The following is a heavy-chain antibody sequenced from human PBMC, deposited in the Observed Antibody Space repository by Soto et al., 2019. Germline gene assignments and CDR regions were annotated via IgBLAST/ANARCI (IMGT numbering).Heavy chain of an antibody. Sequence: EVRLLEAGGGLKQPGGSLRLSCAASGFTFKESAMNCVRQAPGKGLEWVASISDTGASTWYAESVRGRLSISRDNSKNTLYLQMNSLRGEDTAVYYCAKGRGSGWAWYFDNWGQGTLVTVSS. J-gene: IGHJ4*02. D-gene: IGHD6-19*01. CDR1: GFTFKESA. CDR2: ISDTGAST. CDR3: AKGRGSGWAWYFDN. V-gene: IGHV3-23*01.